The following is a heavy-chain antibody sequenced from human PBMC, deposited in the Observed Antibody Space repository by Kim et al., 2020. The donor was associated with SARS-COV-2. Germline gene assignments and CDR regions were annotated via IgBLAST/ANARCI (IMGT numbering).Heavy chain of an antibody. D-gene: IGHD1-26*01. CDR3: ARDTGCGLKSGPFQLDY. CDR2: IKHSGST. CDR1: GGSFSGYY. V-gene: IGHV4-34*01. J-gene: IGHJ4*02. Sequence: SETLSLTCAVYGGSFSGYYWSWIRQPPGKGLEWIGEIKHSGSTNYNPSLKSRVTISVDTSKNQFSLRLSSVTDADTAVYYCARDTGCGLKSGPFQLDYWGQGTLVTVSS.